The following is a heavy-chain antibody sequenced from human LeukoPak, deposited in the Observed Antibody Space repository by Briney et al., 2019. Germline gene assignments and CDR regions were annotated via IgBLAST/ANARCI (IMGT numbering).Heavy chain of an antibody. CDR2: ISSSGSTI. CDR3: ARYGYCSGGSCFNNWFDP. CDR1: GFTFSSYE. Sequence: GGSLRLFCAASGFTFSSYEMNWVRQAPGKGLEWVSYISSSGSTIYYADSVKGRFTISRDNAKNSLYLQMNSLRAEDTAVYYCARYGYCSGGSCFNNWFDPWGQGTLVTVSS. D-gene: IGHD2-15*01. J-gene: IGHJ5*02. V-gene: IGHV3-48*03.